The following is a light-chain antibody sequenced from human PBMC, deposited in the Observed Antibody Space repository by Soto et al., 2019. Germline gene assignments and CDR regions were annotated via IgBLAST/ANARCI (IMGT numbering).Light chain of an antibody. CDR2: AAS. CDR3: QKYNSGGT. V-gene: IGKV1-27*01. J-gene: IGKJ1*01. Sequence: DIQRTQSPSSLSASVGDRVTITFRASQGISNYLAWYQQKPGKVPKLLIYAASTLQSGVPSRFSGGGSGTDFTLTISSLQPEDVATYYCQKYNSGGTFGQGTKVDIK. CDR1: QGISNY.